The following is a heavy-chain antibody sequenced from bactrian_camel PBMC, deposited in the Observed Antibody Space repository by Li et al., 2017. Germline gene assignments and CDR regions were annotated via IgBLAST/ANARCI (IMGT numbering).Heavy chain of an antibody. CDR2: IYTDDRSA. CDR1: GYRYSSYC. V-gene: IGHV3S40*01. Sequence: VQLVESGGGSVQVGGSLRLSCEVSGYRYSSYCVGWFRQAPGKEREGVAAIYTDDRSAYYDDSVKGRFTVSRDNANNTVNLMMNSLKPGDTAMYYCAANFGPYCSGPYLARRANFLGQGTQVTVS. D-gene: IGHD2*01. J-gene: IGHJ4*01.